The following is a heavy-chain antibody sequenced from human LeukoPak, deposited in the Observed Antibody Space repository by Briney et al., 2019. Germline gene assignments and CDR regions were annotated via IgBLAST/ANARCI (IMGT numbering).Heavy chain of an antibody. CDR3: ARDHVAAAGTLDY. V-gene: IGHV3-30*04. J-gene: IGHJ4*02. CDR1: GFTFSSYA. Sequence: GGPLRLSCAASGFTFSSYAMHWVRQAPGKGLEWVAVISYDGSNKYYADSVKGRFTISRDNSKNTLYLQMNSLRAEDTAVYYCARDHVAAAGTLDYWGQGTLVTVSS. D-gene: IGHD6-13*01. CDR2: ISYDGSNK.